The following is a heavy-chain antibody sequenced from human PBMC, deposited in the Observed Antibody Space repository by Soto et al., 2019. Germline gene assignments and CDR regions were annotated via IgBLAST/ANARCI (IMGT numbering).Heavy chain of an antibody. CDR3: ARGGAGYCSSTSCPEDAFDI. Sequence: PGESLKISCKGSGYSFTSYWIGWVRQMPGKGLEWMGIIYPGDSDTRYSPSFQGQVTISADKSISTAYLQWSSLKASDTAMYYCARGGAGYCSSTSCPEDAFDIWGQGTMVTVSS. CDR1: GYSFTSYW. V-gene: IGHV5-51*01. CDR2: IYPGDSDT. D-gene: IGHD2-2*01. J-gene: IGHJ3*02.